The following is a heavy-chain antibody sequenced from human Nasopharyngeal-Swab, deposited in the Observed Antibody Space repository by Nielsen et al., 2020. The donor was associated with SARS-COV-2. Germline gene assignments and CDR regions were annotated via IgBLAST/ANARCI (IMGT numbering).Heavy chain of an antibody. CDR2: ISYDGSKK. Sequence: GESLKISCAASGFIFTTYGMHWVRQAPGKGLEWVALISYDGSKKYYADSVKGRFTISRDKSKNTLYLQMNNLRAEDTAVYYCTRDRVFYYDSSGRKEFEYWGQGIRVTVSS. CDR3: TRDRVFYYDSSGRKEFEY. V-gene: IGHV3-33*05. J-gene: IGHJ4*02. CDR1: GFIFTTYG. D-gene: IGHD3-22*01.